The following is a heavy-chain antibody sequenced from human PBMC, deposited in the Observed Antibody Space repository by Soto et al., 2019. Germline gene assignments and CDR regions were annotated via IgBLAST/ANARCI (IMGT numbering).Heavy chain of an antibody. J-gene: IGHJ5*01. CDR1: GYSFTTYW. CDR3: ARHLPSTVIDS. D-gene: IGHD4-17*01. CDR2: IYPGDSDT. V-gene: IGHV5-51*01. Sequence: GESLKISCQGSGYSFTTYWIGWVRQMPGKGLEWMGIIYPGDSDTRYSPSFRGQVTISADKSISTAYLQWSSLKASDTAIYYCARHLPSTVIDSWGQGTLVTVSS.